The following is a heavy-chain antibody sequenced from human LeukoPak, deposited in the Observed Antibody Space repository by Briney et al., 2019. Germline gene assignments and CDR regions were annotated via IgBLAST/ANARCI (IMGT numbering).Heavy chain of an antibody. CDR3: AKELGYCTNGVCYPAPNWFDP. CDR1: GFTFSSYA. J-gene: IGHJ5*02. Sequence: GGSLRLSCAASGFTFSSYAMSWVRQAPGKGLEWVSAISGSGGSTYYADSVKGRFTISRDNSKNTLYLQMNSLRAEATAVYYCAKELGYCTNGVCYPAPNWFDPWGQGTLVTVSS. V-gene: IGHV3-23*01. D-gene: IGHD2-8*01. CDR2: ISGSGGST.